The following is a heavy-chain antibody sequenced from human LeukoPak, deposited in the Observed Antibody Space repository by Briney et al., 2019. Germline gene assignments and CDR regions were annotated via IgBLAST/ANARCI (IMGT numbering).Heavy chain of an antibody. V-gene: IGHV4-59*01. CDR1: GGSISSYY. CDR2: IYYSGST. CDR3: ARGGGYSGYDQHFDY. J-gene: IGHJ4*02. D-gene: IGHD5-12*01. Sequence: SETLSLTCTVSGGSISSYYWSWIRQPPGKGLEWIGYIYYSGSTNYNPSLKSRVTISVDTSKNQFSLKLSSVTAADTAVYYCARGGGYSGYDQHFDYWGQGTLVTVSS.